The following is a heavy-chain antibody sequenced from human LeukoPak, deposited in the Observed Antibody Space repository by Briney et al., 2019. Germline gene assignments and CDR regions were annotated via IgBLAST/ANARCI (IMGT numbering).Heavy chain of an antibody. CDR3: ASGVPGSPWAFDI. J-gene: IGHJ3*02. CDR1: GFTFSSYW. CDR2: IKQDGSEK. D-gene: IGHD3-10*01. Sequence: PGGSLRLSCAASGFTFSSYWMSSVRQAPGKGLEWVANIKQDGSEKYYVDSVKGRFTISRDNAKNSLYLQMNSLRAEDTAVYYCASGVPGSPWAFDIWGQGTMVTVSS. V-gene: IGHV3-7*01.